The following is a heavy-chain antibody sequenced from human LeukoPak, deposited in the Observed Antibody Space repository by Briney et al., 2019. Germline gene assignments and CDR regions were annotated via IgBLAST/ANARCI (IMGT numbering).Heavy chain of an antibody. J-gene: IGHJ4*02. D-gene: IGHD2-21*02. CDR1: GFIFSKYG. Sequence: PGGSLRLSCGASGFIFSKYGVHWVRQAPGKGLEWVAFINDKGVDKNYADSVKGRFTISRDNSKNTLVLQMNSLRSEDTAVYFCARDNRDWAFDYWGQGTLVTVSS. CDR3: ARDNRDWAFDY. CDR2: INDKGVDK. V-gene: IGHV3-30*02.